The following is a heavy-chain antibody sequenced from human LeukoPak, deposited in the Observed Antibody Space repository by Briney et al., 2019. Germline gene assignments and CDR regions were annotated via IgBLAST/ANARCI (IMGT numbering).Heavy chain of an antibody. CDR1: GFTFSSHG. CDR3: ARETFCTSTRCPIGDHFDY. CDR2: ISGSGGST. V-gene: IGHV3-23*01. J-gene: IGHJ4*02. D-gene: IGHD2-2*01. Sequence: GGSLRLSCAASGFTFSSHGMSWVRQAPGKGLEWVSAISGSGGSTYYADSLKGRFTISRDNAKNSLYLHMNSLRAEDTAVYYCARETFCTSTRCPIGDHFDYWGQGTLVTVSS.